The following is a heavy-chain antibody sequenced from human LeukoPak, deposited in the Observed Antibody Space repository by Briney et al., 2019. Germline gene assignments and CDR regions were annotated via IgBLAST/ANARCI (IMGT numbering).Heavy chain of an antibody. V-gene: IGHV3-30*01. D-gene: IGHD3-10*01. J-gene: IGHJ3*02. Sequence: GGSLRLSCAASGFTFSDYPIHWVRQAPGKGLEWVTLISYDGSKEYYADSVKGRFTISRDNSKNTVYLQMNSLSAEDTAVYFCAYGSGSYRVFDIWGQRTMVTVSS. CDR2: ISYDGSKE. CDR1: GFTFSDYP. CDR3: AYGSGSYRVFDI.